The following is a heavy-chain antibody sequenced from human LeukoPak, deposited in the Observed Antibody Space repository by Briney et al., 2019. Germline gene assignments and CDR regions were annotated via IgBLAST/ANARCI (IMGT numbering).Heavy chain of an antibody. CDR1: GFTFNSYA. CDR3: ARGADILTGTSHFDY. CDR2: ISYDGSNK. D-gene: IGHD3-9*01. V-gene: IGHV3-30-3*01. J-gene: IGHJ4*02. Sequence: PGGSLRLSCAASGFTFNSYAMHWVRQAPGKGLEWVAVISYDGSNKYYADSVRGRFTISRDNSKNTLYLQMNSLRAEDTAVYYCARGADILTGTSHFDYWGQGTLVTVSS.